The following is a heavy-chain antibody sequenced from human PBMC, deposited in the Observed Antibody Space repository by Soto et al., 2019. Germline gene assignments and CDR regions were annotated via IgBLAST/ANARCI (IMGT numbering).Heavy chain of an antibody. CDR1: GFTFTTYA. J-gene: IGHJ5*02. V-gene: IGHV3-23*01. CDR3: TKDLKSGSAATLFDP. Sequence: EGQLLESGGGLVQPGGSLRLSCAASGFTFTTYAMAWVHQAPGKGLEWVSYISGSGGRTNYADSVKGRFTISRDNSKNTLYPQMSSLRPADTAVYYCTKDLKSGSAATLFDPWGQGTLVTVSS. D-gene: IGHD2-15*01. CDR2: ISGSGGRT.